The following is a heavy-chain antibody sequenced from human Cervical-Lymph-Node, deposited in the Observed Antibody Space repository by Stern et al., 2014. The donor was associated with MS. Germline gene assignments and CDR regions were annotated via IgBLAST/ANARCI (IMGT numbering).Heavy chain of an antibody. Sequence: DQLVESGAEVRKPGASVKVSCRTSGYTFINFNIYWVRQAPGQGLQWMGLVRPSDGTTGYAQRFQGRVNLTSDTSTSTAYMELTSLTSDDTAVYYCVRGVTAWGQGTLVTVSS. V-gene: IGHV1-46*03. CDR3: VRGVTA. J-gene: IGHJ4*02. CDR2: VRPSDGTT. D-gene: IGHD2-21*02. CDR1: GYTFINFN.